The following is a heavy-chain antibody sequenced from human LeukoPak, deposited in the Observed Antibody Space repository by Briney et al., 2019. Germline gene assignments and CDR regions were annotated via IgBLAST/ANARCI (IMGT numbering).Heavy chain of an antibody. CDR2: ISWDGGYT. V-gene: IGHV3-43*01. Sequence: PGGSLRLSCAASGFSFDDYTMHWARQAPGKGLEWVSLISWDGGYTFYADSVKGRFTISRDNSKSSLYMQMNSLRTEDTALYYCAKGGDTSGYYPDYWGQGTLVTVSS. D-gene: IGHD3-22*01. CDR1: GFSFDDYT. J-gene: IGHJ4*02. CDR3: AKGGDTSGYYPDY.